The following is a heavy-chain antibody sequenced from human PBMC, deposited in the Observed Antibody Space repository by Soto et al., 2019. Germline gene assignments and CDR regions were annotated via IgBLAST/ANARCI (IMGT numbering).Heavy chain of an antibody. Sequence: QVQLVQSGAEVKKPGASVKVSCKASGYTFTSYDINWVRQATGQGLEWMGWMNPNSGNTGYAQKFQGRVTMTRNTSISTAYMELSSLRFDDTAVYYCARHSGYDYVFDYWGQGTLVTVSS. V-gene: IGHV1-8*01. CDR2: MNPNSGNT. CDR3: ARHSGYDYVFDY. D-gene: IGHD5-12*01. J-gene: IGHJ4*02. CDR1: GYTFTSYD.